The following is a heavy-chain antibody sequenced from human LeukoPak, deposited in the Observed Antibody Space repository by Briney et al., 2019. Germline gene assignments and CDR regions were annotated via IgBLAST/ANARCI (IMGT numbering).Heavy chain of an antibody. CDR2: IWFDGSNK. D-gene: IGHD3-22*01. CDR1: GFTLTSYA. J-gene: IGHJ4*02. V-gene: IGHV3-33*01. CDR3: ARDHYDSSGKYVGGY. Sequence: GGSLRLSCAASGFTLTSYAMHWVRQAPGEGLEWVAVIWFDGSNKHYADSVKGRFTISRDNSKNTLFLQMNSLRVDDTAVYFCARDHYDSSGKYVGGYWGQGTLVTVSS.